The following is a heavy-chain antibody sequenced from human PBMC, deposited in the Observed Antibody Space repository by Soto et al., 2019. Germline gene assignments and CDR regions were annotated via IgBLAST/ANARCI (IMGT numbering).Heavy chain of an antibody. J-gene: IGHJ6*03. V-gene: IGHV3-33*01. CDR3: ARGKMASPYYYYYYMDV. Sequence: GSLRPPCAASGFTLSSYGMHRVRQAPGKGPEWVAVIWYDGSNKYYADSVKGRFTISRDNSKNTLYLQMKSLRAEDTAVYYCARGKMASPYYYYYYMDVWGKGTTVTVSS. CDR2: IWYDGSNK. D-gene: IGHD5-12*01. CDR1: GFTLSSYG.